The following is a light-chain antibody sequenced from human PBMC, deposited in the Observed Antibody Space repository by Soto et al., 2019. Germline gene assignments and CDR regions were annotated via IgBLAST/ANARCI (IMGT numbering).Light chain of an antibody. CDR3: QQRSDWPST. J-gene: IGKJ4*01. CDR2: DAS. V-gene: IGKV3-11*01. CDR1: QSVSRY. Sequence: EIVLTQSPATLSLSPGERATLSCRASQSVSRYLAWYQQKPGQAPRLLIYDASNRATGIPARFRGSGSGTDFTLTISSLEPEDFVVYYCQQRSDWPSTFGGGTKVQIK.